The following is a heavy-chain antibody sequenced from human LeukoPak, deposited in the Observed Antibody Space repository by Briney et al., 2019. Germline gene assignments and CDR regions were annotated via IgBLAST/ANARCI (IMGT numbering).Heavy chain of an antibody. V-gene: IGHV3-30-3*01. CDR2: ISYDGSNK. CDR3: ARDRGTYCSGGSCYFYY. Sequence: GGSLRLSCAASGFTFSSYAMHWVRQAPGKGLEWVAVISYDGSNKYYADSVKGRFTISRDNSKNTLYLQMNSLRAEDTAVYYCARDRGTYCSGGSCYFYYWGQGTLVTVSS. D-gene: IGHD2-15*01. J-gene: IGHJ4*02. CDR1: GFTFSSYA.